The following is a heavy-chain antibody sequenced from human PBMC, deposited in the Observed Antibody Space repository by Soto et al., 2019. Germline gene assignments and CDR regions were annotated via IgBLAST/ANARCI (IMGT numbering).Heavy chain of an antibody. D-gene: IGHD6-25*01. Sequence: GGSLRLSCAASGFTFSSYGMHWVRQAPGKGLEWVAVISYDGSNKYYADSVKGRFTISRDNSKNTLYLQMNSLRAEDTAVYYCAKDISSGTYYYGMDVWGQRTTVTVPS. CDR2: ISYDGSNK. CDR1: GFTFSSYG. J-gene: IGHJ6*02. CDR3: AKDISSGTYYYGMDV. V-gene: IGHV3-30*18.